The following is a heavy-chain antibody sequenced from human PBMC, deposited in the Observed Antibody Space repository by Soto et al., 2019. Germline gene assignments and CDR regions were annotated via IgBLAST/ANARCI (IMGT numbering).Heavy chain of an antibody. Sequence: EVQLVESGGGLVQPGGSLRLSCAASGFTFSSYAMHWVRQAPGKGLEYVSAISSNGGSTYYANSVKGRFTISRDNSKNTLYLQMGSLRAEDMAVYYCARVRDYIWGSYRYALYYFDYWGQGTLVTVSS. J-gene: IGHJ4*02. D-gene: IGHD3-16*02. CDR3: ARVRDYIWGSYRYALYYFDY. CDR2: ISSNGGST. V-gene: IGHV3-64*01. CDR1: GFTFSSYA.